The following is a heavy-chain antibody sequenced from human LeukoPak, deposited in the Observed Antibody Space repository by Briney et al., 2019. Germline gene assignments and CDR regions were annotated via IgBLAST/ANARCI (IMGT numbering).Heavy chain of an antibody. CDR3: AKDLSYYDSSAEGGWFDP. D-gene: IGHD3-22*01. V-gene: IGHV3-23*01. J-gene: IGHJ5*02. Sequence: GGSLRLSCAASGFTFSSYAMSWVRQAPGKGLEWVSAISGSGGSTYYADSVKGRLTISRDNSKNTLYLQMNSLRAEDTAVYYCAKDLSYYDSSAEGGWFDPWGQGTLVTVSS. CDR1: GFTFSSYA. CDR2: ISGSGGST.